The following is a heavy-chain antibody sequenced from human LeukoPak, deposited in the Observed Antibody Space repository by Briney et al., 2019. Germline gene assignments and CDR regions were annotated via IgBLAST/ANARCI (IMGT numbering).Heavy chain of an antibody. V-gene: IGHV1-69*05. CDR1: GGTFSSYA. J-gene: IGHJ4*02. CDR3: ARDTTKWGIVVAGSAY. CDR2: IIPIFGTA. Sequence: SVKVSCTASGGTFSSYAISWVRQAPGQGLEWMEGIIPIFGTANYAQKLQGRVTMTTDTSTSTAYMELRSLRSDDTAVYYCARDTTKWGIVVAGSAYWGQGTLVTVSS. D-gene: IGHD6-19*01.